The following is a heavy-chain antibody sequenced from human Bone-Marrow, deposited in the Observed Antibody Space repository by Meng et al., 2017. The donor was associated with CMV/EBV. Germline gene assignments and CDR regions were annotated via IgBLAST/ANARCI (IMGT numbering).Heavy chain of an antibody. Sequence: GESLKISCAASGFTFSSYSMNWVRQAPGKGLEWVSSISSSSSYIYYADSVKGRFTISRDNVKNSLYLQMNSLRAEDTAVYYCARSVLMVYAILDNYYGMDVWGQGTPVTVSS. D-gene: IGHD2-8*01. J-gene: IGHJ6*02. CDR2: ISSSSSYI. V-gene: IGHV3-21*01. CDR1: GFTFSSYS. CDR3: ARSVLMVYAILDNYYGMDV.